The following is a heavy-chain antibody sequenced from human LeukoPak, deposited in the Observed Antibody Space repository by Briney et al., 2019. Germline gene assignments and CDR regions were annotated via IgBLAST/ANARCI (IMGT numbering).Heavy chain of an antibody. Sequence: GGSLRLSCAASGFTFSSYAMNWVRQAPGKGLEWVSSISGSGSDTYYTDSVKGRFTISRDNSKSTLSLQMNSLRAEDTAVYYCAKDLFSGSGRAGNMDVWGKGTTVTVSS. CDR3: AKDLFSGSGRAGNMDV. J-gene: IGHJ6*03. CDR1: GFTFSSYA. CDR2: ISGSGSDT. V-gene: IGHV3-23*01. D-gene: IGHD3-10*01.